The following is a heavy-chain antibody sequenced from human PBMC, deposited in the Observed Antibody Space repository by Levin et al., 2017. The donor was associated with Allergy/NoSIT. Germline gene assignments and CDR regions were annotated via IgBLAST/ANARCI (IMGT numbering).Heavy chain of an antibody. J-gene: IGHJ4*02. V-gene: IGHV3-23*01. CDR1: GFTFSSYA. Sequence: GGSLRLSCAGSGFTFSSYAMSWVRQTPGNGLEWIASISVSGGDTYYADSVKGRFTISRDNSKNTLYLQMKSLRVEDTAMYYCATGIVGDTTGSDDWGQGTLVSVSS. D-gene: IGHD1-26*01. CDR2: ISVSGGDT. CDR3: ATGIVGDTTGSDD.